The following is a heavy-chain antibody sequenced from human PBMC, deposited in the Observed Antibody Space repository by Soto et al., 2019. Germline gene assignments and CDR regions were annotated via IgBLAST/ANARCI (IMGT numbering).Heavy chain of an antibody. J-gene: IGHJ4*02. D-gene: IGHD1-7*01. V-gene: IGHV3-23*01. CDR1: GFTFSTYD. CDR2: VTGGGGAT. Sequence: PGGSLRLSCAASGFTFSTYDMSWVRQAPGKGLEWVSSVTGGGGATDYADSVKGRFTISRDNSENTLYLQMNSLRAEDTATYYCATKQELAPFDYWGQGTLVTVS. CDR3: ATKQELAPFDY.